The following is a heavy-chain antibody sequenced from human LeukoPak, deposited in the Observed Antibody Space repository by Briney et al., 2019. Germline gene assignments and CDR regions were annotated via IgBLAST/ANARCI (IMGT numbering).Heavy chain of an antibody. Sequence: ASVKVSCKASGGTFSSYAISWVRQAPGQGLEWMGWISAYNGNTNYEQKLQGRVTMTTDTSTSTAYMELGSLRSDDTAVYYCASLKNSYDSSGYLVTDAFDIWGQGTMVTVSS. J-gene: IGHJ3*02. CDR1: GGTFSSYA. D-gene: IGHD3-22*01. CDR3: ASLKNSYDSSGYLVTDAFDI. CDR2: ISAYNGNT. V-gene: IGHV1-18*01.